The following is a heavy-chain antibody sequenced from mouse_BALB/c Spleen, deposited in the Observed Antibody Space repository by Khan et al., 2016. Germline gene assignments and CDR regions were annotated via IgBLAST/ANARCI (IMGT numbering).Heavy chain of an antibody. CDR3: ARSPYDYDVGFAY. CDR1: GFNIKDTY. Sequence: EVQLQQSGAELVKPGASVKLSCTASGFNIKDTYMHWVKQRPEQGQEWIGRIDPANGNTKYDPKFQGKATITADTSSNTAYLQLSSLTSEDTAVYYCARSPYDYDVGFAYWGQGTLVTVSA. J-gene: IGHJ3*01. D-gene: IGHD2-4*01. CDR2: IDPANGNT. V-gene: IGHV14-3*02.